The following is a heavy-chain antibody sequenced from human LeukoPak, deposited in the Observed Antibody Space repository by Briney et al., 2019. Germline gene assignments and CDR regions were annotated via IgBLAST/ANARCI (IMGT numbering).Heavy chain of an antibody. D-gene: IGHD3-3*01. CDR3: ARGPSGSDEYYDFWSGYGSYYFDY. V-gene: IGHV6-1*01. CDR2: TYYRSKWYN. J-gene: IGHJ4*02. Sequence: SQTLSLTCAISGDSVSSHSAAWNWIRQSPSRGLECLGRTYYRSKWYNDYAVSVKSRITINPDTSKNQFSLQLNSVTPEDTAVYYCARGPSGSDEYYDFWSGYGSYYFDYWGQGTLVTVSS. CDR1: GDSVSSHSAA.